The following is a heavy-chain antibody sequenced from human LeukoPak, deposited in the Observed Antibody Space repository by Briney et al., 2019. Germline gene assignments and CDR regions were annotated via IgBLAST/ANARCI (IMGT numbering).Heavy chain of an antibody. D-gene: IGHD3-10*01. CDR1: GGSISSSSYY. Sequence: ETLSLTCTVSGGSISSSSYYWGWIRQPPGKGLEWVSTIGALGGSTNYAASVKGRFTISRDNSKDTLYLQMNNLRAEDTAVYYCAKDRDIILNGHGMDVWGQGTTVTVSS. J-gene: IGHJ6*02. CDR2: IGALGGST. CDR3: AKDRDIILNGHGMDV. V-gene: IGHV3-23*01.